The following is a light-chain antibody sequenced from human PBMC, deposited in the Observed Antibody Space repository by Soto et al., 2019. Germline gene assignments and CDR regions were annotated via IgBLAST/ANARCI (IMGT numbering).Light chain of an antibody. Sequence: QSVLAQPASVSGSPGQSITISCTGTSSDVGGYNYVSWYQQHPGKAPKLMIYEVSNRPSGVSNRFSGSKSGSTASLTISGLQAEDEADYCCSSYTSSRLYVFGTGTKVTVL. CDR1: SSDVGGYNY. J-gene: IGLJ1*01. CDR2: EVS. CDR3: SSYTSSRLYV. V-gene: IGLV2-14*01.